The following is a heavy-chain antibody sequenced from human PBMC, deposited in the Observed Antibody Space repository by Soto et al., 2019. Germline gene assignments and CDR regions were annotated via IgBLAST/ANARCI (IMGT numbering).Heavy chain of an antibody. Sequence: PSETLSLTCTVSGGSISSYYWSWIRQPPGKGLEWIGYIYYSGSTNYNPSLKSRVTISVDTSKNQFSLKLSSVTAADTAVYYCARPIPDYGGILPAYYFDYWGQGTLVTVSS. CDR1: GGSISSYY. J-gene: IGHJ4*02. CDR3: ARPIPDYGGILPAYYFDY. V-gene: IGHV4-59*01. CDR2: IYYSGST. D-gene: IGHD4-17*01.